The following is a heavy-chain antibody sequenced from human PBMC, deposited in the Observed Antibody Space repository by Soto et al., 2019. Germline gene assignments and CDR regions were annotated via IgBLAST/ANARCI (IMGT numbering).Heavy chain of an antibody. J-gene: IGHJ4*01. CDR3: AKEIAVAGDLDY. CDR2: ISSDGKTK. Sequence: GGSLRLSCVASGFALSSYGIHWVRQAPGKGLEWVVVISSDGKTKYYADSVKGRFTISRDNSKNTLFLQMDSLRPEDTAVYYCAKEIAVAGDLDYWGHGTLVTVSS. V-gene: IGHV3-30*18. CDR1: GFALSSYG. D-gene: IGHD6-19*01.